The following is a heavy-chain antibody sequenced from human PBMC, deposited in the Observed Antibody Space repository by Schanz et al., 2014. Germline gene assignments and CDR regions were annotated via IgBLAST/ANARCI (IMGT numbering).Heavy chain of an antibody. Sequence: QVQLVQSGAEVKKPGASVKVSCKASGYTFTSYDINWVRQAPGQGLEWLGWMNPNSGNPGFAQKFRGRVTMTRNTSMSTAYIELHILTAEDTAVYYCARGRTFDYWGQGTLXTVSS. CDR2: MNPNSGNP. CDR1: GYTFTSYD. CDR3: ARGRTFDY. V-gene: IGHV1-8*01. J-gene: IGHJ4*02.